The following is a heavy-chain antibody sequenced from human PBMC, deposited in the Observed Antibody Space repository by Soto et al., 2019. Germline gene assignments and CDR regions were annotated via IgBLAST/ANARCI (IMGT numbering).Heavy chain of an antibody. J-gene: IGHJ6*04. V-gene: IGHV3-9*01. Sequence: GGSLRLSCAGSGFKFDDYAMHWVRQAPGKGLEWVAGTSWANGSIGYADSVKGRVTISRDNAKNTLYLQMNSLRVEDTALYYCAKDKGLTGFLRYIDVWGKGTTVTVSS. CDR2: TSWANGSI. CDR1: GFKFDDYA. CDR3: AKDKGLTGFLRYIDV. D-gene: IGHD3-3*01.